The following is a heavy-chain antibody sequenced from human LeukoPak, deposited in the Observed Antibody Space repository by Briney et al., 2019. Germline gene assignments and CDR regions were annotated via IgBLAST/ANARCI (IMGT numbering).Heavy chain of an antibody. J-gene: IGHJ4*02. Sequence: GASVKVSCKISEYSLSDLSIHWVREAAGAELKWMRGFDSENSKMVYSQKFQGRVTMTEDTSADTAYMELTSLRSEDTAVYFCATDRVYRSSGRSWGFFDYWGQGTLVIVSS. V-gene: IGHV1-24*01. D-gene: IGHD6-19*01. CDR3: ATDRVYRSSGRSWGFFDY. CDR1: EYSLSDLS. CDR2: FDSENSKM.